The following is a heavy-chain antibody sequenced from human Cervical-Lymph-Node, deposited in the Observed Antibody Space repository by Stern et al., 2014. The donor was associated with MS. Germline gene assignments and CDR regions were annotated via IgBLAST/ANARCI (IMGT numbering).Heavy chain of an antibody. J-gene: IGHJ4*02. Sequence: VQLVESGGGFVKPGGSLRLSCAASGFTFSDYYMNWIRLAPGKGLEWVAYISSSGGTTYYADSVKGRFTISRDNARNSLDLQMNSLRAEDTAVYYCARDPQRRDGYNFDYWGQGALVTVSS. CDR3: ARDPQRRDGYNFDY. CDR1: GFTFSDYY. D-gene: IGHD5-24*01. CDR2: ISSSGGTT. V-gene: IGHV3-11*01.